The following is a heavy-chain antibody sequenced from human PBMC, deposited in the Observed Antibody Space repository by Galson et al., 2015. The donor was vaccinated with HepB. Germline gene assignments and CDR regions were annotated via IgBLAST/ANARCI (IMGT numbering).Heavy chain of an antibody. D-gene: IGHD3-9*01. CDR3: AKVAVQLWDQILTGYSYWIDY. V-gene: IGHV3-30*18. Sequence: CAASGFTFSSYGMHWVRQAPGKGLEWVAVISYDGSNKYYADSVKGRFTISRDNSKNTLYLQMNSLRAEDTAVYYCAKVAVQLWDQILTGYSYWIDYWGQGTLVTVSS. CDR1: GFTFSSYG. CDR2: ISYDGSNK. J-gene: IGHJ4*02.